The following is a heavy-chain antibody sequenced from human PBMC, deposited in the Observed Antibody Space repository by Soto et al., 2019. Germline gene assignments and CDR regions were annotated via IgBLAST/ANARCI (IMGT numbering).Heavy chain of an antibody. J-gene: IGHJ4*02. CDR3: AKEAGDH. Sequence: QMQLVQSGAEVKERGSSVKISCKTSGGTFNTYALTWVRQAPGQGLEWIGGIIPIFGIKNVAQRFQGRVTIIAGASLTPAYTERCRLWSDATAASYCAKEAGDHWGQGTLVTVSS. V-gene: IGHV1-69*01. CDR2: IIPIFGIK. D-gene: IGHD3-10*01. CDR1: GGTFNTYA.